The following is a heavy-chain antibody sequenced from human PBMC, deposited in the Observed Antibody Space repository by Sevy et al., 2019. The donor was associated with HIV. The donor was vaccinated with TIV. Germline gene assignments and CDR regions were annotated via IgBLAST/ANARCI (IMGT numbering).Heavy chain of an antibody. CDR2: IRYDGSNK. J-gene: IGHJ4*02. D-gene: IGHD6-13*01. CDR1: GFTFSSYG. Sequence: GGSLRLSCAASGFTFSSYGMHWVRQAPGKGLEWVAFIRYDGSNKYYADSVKGRFTISRDNSKNTLYLQMNSLRAEDTAVYYCARTGYSSSWYDYWGQGTLVTVSS. V-gene: IGHV3-30*02. CDR3: ARTGYSSSWYDY.